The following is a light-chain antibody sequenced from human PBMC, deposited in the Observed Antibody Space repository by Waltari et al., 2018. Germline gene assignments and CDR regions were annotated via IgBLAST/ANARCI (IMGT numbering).Light chain of an antibody. V-gene: IGLV2-8*01. J-gene: IGLJ1*01. CDR2: EVI. Sequence: QSALTQPPSASGSPGQSVTISCPGTSSDVGGYNYVSWYQQHPGKAPKLMIYEVIKRPSGVPDRFSGSKSGNTASLTVSGLQAEDEADYYCSSYAGSNNYVFGTGTKVTVL. CDR3: SSYAGSNNYV. CDR1: SSDVGGYNY.